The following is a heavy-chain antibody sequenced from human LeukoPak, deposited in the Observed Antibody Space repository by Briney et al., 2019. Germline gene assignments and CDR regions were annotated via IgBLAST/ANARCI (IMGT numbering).Heavy chain of an antibody. D-gene: IGHD2-21*02. CDR2: IYPGDSDT. Sequence: GESLTISCKGSGYSFTSYWIGWLGQMPGKGLEWVGIIYPGDSDTRYSPSCQGQVTISADKSISTAYLQWSSLTASDPAIYFRARRVKSRGDFFFDYGGKGTLVNVSS. J-gene: IGHJ4*02. V-gene: IGHV5-51*01. CDR1: GYSFTSYW. CDR3: ARRVKSRGDFFFDY.